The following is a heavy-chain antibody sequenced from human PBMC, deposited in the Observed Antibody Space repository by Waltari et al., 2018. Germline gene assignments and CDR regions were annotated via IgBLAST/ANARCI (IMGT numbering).Heavy chain of an antibody. CDR1: GFTFSSYA. D-gene: IGHD3-22*01. CDR2: ISYDGSNK. Sequence: QVQLVESGGGVVQPGRSLRLSCAASGFTFSSYAMHWVRQAPGQGLEWVAVISYDGSNKYYADSVKGRFTISRDNSKNTLYLQMNSLRAEDTAVYYCAKCVSSGYYVYYYYGMDVWGQGTTVTVSS. J-gene: IGHJ6*02. V-gene: IGHV3-30-3*02. CDR3: AKCVSSGYYVYYYYGMDV.